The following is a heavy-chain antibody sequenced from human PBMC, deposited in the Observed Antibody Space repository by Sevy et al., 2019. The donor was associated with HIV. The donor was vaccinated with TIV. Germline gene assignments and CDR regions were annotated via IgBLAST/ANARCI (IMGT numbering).Heavy chain of an antibody. CDR3: AKGDLVTSRAGVDP. D-gene: IGHD3-9*01. Sequence: GGSLRLSCTGSGFIFSSFVMSWDRQLPGKRLEWVSSVSPSGGSPVYGHSVKGRFTVSRDNSKNTLFLHMNSLRAEDTALYYCAKGDLVTSRAGVDPWGQGTLVTVSS. V-gene: IGHV3-23*01. J-gene: IGHJ5*02. CDR1: GFIFSSFV. CDR2: VSPSGGSP.